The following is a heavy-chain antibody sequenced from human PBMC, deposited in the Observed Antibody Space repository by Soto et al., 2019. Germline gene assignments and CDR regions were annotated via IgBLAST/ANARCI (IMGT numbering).Heavy chain of an antibody. J-gene: IGHJ5*02. CDR1: GGSVNSGRCY. CDR3: ARFHLYTDDSAHWFDP. D-gene: IGHD2-2*02. V-gene: IGHV4-61*03. CDR2: TYYSGTT. Sequence: SPAVSITVAGCGGSVNSGRCYWSWFRQPPGKGLEWIGHTYYSGTTNYNASLRSRVTISVDTSKNHFSLKVTSVTAADTAIYYCARFHLYTDDSAHWFDPWGQGPLVTVS.